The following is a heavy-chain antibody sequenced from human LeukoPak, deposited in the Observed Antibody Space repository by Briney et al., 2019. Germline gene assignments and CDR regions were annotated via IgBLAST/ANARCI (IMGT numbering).Heavy chain of an antibody. Sequence: ASVKVSCKASGYTFTNYYMHWVRQAPGQGLEWMGIINPSGGSTSYAQKFQGRVTVTRDTSTSTVYMELSSLRSEDTAVYFCARVDAEGSGVKYFDYWGQGTLVTVSS. CDR2: INPSGGST. D-gene: IGHD3-10*01. V-gene: IGHV1-46*01. J-gene: IGHJ4*02. CDR3: ARVDAEGSGVKYFDY. CDR1: GYTFTNYY.